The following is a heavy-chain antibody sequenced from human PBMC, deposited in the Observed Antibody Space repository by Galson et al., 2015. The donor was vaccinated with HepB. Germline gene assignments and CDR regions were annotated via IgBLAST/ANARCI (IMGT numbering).Heavy chain of an antibody. CDR2: ISAYNGNT. CDR3: ARASTSEWELLHY. D-gene: IGHD1-26*01. V-gene: IGHV1-18*01. Sequence: SVKVSCKASGYTFTSYGISWVRQAPGQGLEWMGWISAYNGNTNYARKLQGRVTMATDTSTSTAYMELRSLRSDDTAVYYCARASTSEWELLHYWGQGTLVTVSS. CDR1: GYTFTSYG. J-gene: IGHJ4*02.